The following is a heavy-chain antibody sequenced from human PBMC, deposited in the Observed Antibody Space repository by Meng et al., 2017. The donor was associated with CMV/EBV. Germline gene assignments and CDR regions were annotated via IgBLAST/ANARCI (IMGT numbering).Heavy chain of an antibody. CDR2: IKQDGSEK. D-gene: IGHD2-2*01. CDR1: GFTFSSYW. V-gene: IGHV3-7*01. CDR3: ATADIVVVPAARKVYYYYDMDV. J-gene: IGHJ6*02. Sequence: GGSLRLSCAASGFTFSSYWMSWVRQAPGKGLEWVANIKQDGSEKYYVNSVKGRFTISRDNAKNSLYLQMNSLRAEDTAVYYCATADIVVVPAARKVYYYYDMDVWGQGTTVTVSS.